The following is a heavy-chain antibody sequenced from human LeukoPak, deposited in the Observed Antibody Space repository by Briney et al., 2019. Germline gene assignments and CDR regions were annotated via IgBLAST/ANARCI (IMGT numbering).Heavy chain of an antibody. CDR1: GFTFSSYS. Sequence: GGSLRLSCAASGFTFSSYSMNWVRQAPGKGLEWVSSISSSSSYIYYTDSVKGRFTISRDNAKNSLYLQMNSLRAEDTAVYYCARSPPLCVVAGEAHWGQGTLVTVSS. CDR3: ARSPPLCVVAGEAH. V-gene: IGHV3-21*01. CDR2: ISSSSSYI. D-gene: IGHD6-19*01. J-gene: IGHJ4*02.